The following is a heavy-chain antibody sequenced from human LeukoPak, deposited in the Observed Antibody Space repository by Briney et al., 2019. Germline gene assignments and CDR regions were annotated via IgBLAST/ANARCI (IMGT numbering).Heavy chain of an antibody. V-gene: IGHV4-34*01. CDR2: INHSGST. D-gene: IGHD3-10*01. J-gene: IGHJ4*02. CDR1: GGSFSGYY. CDR3: ARRRVYYYGSGSYSYFDY. Sequence: SETLSLTCAVYGGSFSGYYWSWIRQPPGKGLEWIGEINHSGSTNYNPSLKSRVTISVDTSKNQFSLKLSSVTAADTAVYYCARRRVYYYGSGSYSYFDYWAREPWSPSPQ.